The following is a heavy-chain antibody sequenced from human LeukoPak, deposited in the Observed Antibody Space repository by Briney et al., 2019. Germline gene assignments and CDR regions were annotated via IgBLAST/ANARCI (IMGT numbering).Heavy chain of an antibody. Sequence: GGSLRLSCAASGFTFSYYAMSWVRQAPGKGLEWVSTISGSAGSTYYADSVKGRFTVSRDNSKNTLYLQMNSLRAKDTAVYYCATSYGSGSYYNPYYFDCWGQGTLVTVSS. CDR2: ISGSAGST. CDR1: GFTFSYYA. J-gene: IGHJ4*02. CDR3: ATSYGSGSYYNPYYFDC. V-gene: IGHV3-23*01. D-gene: IGHD3-10*01.